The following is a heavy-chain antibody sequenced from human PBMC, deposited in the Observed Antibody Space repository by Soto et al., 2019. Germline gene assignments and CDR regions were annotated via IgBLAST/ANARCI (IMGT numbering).Heavy chain of an antibody. V-gene: IGHV3-30*18. CDR2: VSYDGSFK. CDR1: GFIFSTYA. CDR3: AKSRSDNFWGGYSPLREVYGLDV. Sequence: QAQLVESGGGVVQPGRSLRLSCAASGFIFSTYAMHWVRQAPGKGLEWVAVVSYDGSFKFYGDSVKGRVTISRDNSKNTLNLQVNSLKPEDTGVYYCAKSRSDNFWGGYSPLREVYGLDVWGQGTTVTVSS. J-gene: IGHJ6*02. D-gene: IGHD3-3*01.